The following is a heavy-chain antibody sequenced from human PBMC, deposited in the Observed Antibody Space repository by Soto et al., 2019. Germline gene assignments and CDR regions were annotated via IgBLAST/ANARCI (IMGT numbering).Heavy chain of an antibody. J-gene: IGHJ4*02. CDR1: GGSISSGGYY. V-gene: IGHV4-30-4*08. CDR3: ARAGGGTTLLDY. CDR2: IYFSGSS. D-gene: IGHD1-7*01. Sequence: SETLSLTCSVSGGSISSGGYYWSWIRPLPGKGLEWIGYIYFSGSSYYSPSLKRRVTISVDTSKNQFSLKLGSVTAADTAVYYCARAGGGTTLLDYWGQGTLVTVSS.